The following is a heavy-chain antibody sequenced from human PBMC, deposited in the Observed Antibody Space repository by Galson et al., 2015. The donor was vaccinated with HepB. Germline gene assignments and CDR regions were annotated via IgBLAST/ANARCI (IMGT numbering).Heavy chain of an antibody. CDR2: IYYNGDT. CDR3: ARHPGRGSVGYAFDL. CDR1: PGSINNYY. Sequence: SETLSLTCSVSPGSINNYYWSWIRQSPGNRLEWIGYIYYNGDTTYNPSLGYRVGMSVDTSINQVSLWLTSVTAADTAVYYCARHPGRGSVGYAFDLWGQGTPVTVSA. D-gene: IGHD5-12*01. V-gene: IGHV4-59*08. J-gene: IGHJ4*02.